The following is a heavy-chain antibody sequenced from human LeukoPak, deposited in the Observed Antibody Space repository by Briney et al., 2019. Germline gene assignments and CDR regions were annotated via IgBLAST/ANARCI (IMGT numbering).Heavy chain of an antibody. Sequence: PGGSVRLSRAASGFPFSSYGMHWLRPARGKALGGVAFIRYDGSNKYYADSVKGRFTISRDNSKNTLYLQMNSLRAEDTAVYYCAKNRARDGSGWYDTPGYWGQGTLVTVSS. CDR1: GFPFSSYG. CDR2: IRYDGSNK. D-gene: IGHD6-19*01. J-gene: IGHJ4*02. CDR3: AKNRARDGSGWYDTPGY. V-gene: IGHV3-30*02.